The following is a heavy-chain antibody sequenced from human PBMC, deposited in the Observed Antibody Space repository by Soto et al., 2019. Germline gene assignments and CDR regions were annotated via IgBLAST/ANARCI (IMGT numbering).Heavy chain of an antibody. CDR2: IIPIFGTA. V-gene: IGHV1-69*06. CDR3: ARLFGCSGGSCYASSPALDY. D-gene: IGHD2-15*01. Sequence: GASVKVSCKASGGTFSSYAISWVRQAPGQGLEWMGGIIPIFGTANYAQKFQGRVTITADKSTSTAYMELSSLRSEDTAVYYCARLFGCSGGSCYASSPALDYWGQGTLVTASS. J-gene: IGHJ4*02. CDR1: GGTFSSYA.